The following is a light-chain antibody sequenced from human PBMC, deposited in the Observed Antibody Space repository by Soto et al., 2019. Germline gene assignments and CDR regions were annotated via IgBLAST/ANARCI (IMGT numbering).Light chain of an antibody. Sequence: TQSPATLSVSPGERATLSCRASQGISSYLAWYQQTPGKAPKLLIYAASTLQSGVPSRFIGSGSGADFTLTISSLQPDDFATYYCQQLSSYPRTFGQGTKVEIK. CDR1: QGISSY. J-gene: IGKJ1*01. V-gene: IGKV1-9*01. CDR2: AAS. CDR3: QQLSSYPRT.